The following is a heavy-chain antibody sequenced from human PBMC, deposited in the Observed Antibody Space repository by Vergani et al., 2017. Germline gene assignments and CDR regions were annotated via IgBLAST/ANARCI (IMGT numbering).Heavy chain of an antibody. V-gene: IGHV4-4*03. CDR2: ICNTEDT. CDR3: ATIGYRRWGYYFDY. CDR1: GDSISSNNF. Sequence: QVQLQESGPGLVKPPGTLSLTCAVSGDSISSNNFWTWVRQPPGKGLEGIGEICNTEDTRYSPSLKSRVTVSVDESRNLFSLRLNSVTAADTAVYYCATIGYRRWGYYFDYWGQGILVTVSS. J-gene: IGHJ4*02. D-gene: IGHD2-2*02.